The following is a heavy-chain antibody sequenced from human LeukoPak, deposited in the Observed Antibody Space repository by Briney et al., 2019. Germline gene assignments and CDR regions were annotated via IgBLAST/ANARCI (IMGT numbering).Heavy chain of an antibody. V-gene: IGHV4/OR15-8*01. J-gene: IGHJ5*02. CDR1: GGSMSDSIT. D-gene: IGHD6-25*01. CDR2: IHDDGRT. Sequence: SETLSLTCSVSGGSMSDSITWGWVRQPPGKGLEWLANIHDDGRTAPNPSLRSRLTISQDRSKNQLSLKVSSVTAADTAFYYCAKVLTAAGLDLWGQGILVTVSS. CDR3: AKVLTAAGLDL.